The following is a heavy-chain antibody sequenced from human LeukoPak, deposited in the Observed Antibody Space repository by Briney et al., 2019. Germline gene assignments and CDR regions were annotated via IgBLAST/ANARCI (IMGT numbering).Heavy chain of an antibody. J-gene: IGHJ4*02. V-gene: IGHV3-7*01. D-gene: IGHD6-13*01. CDR3: ARGGLRIAAAV. CDR2: IKQDGSEK. CDR1: GFTFSSYW. Sequence: GGSPRLSCAASGFTFSSYWMTWVRQAPGKGLEWVANIKQDGSEKYYVDSVKGRFTISRDNAKNSLYLQMNSLRAEDTAVYYCARGGLRIAAAVWGQGTLVTVSS.